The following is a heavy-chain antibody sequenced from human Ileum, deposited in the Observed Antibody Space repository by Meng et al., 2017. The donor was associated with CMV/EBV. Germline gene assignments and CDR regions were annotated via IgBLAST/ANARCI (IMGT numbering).Heavy chain of an antibody. D-gene: IGHD2-2*01. Sequence: TFSSYALSWVRQAPGQGLEWMGGIIPIFGTANYAQKFQGRVTITTDESTITAYMELSSLRSEDTAVYYCARGGYCSSSSCLNNWFDPWGQGTLVTVSS. CDR3: ARGGYCSSSSCLNNWFDP. V-gene: IGHV1-69*05. CDR2: IIPIFGTA. CDR1: TFSSYA. J-gene: IGHJ5*02.